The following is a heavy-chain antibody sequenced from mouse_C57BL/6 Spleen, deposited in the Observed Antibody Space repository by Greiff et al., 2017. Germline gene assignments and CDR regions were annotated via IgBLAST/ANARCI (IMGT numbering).Heavy chain of an antibody. CDR1: GYTFTGYW. CDR3: ARRGANWGLFDY. J-gene: IGHJ2*01. D-gene: IGHD4-1*01. CDR2: IYPGGGYT. V-gene: IGHV1-63*01. Sequence: QVQLQQSGAELMKPGASVKLSCKATGYTFTGYWIGWAKQRPGHGLEWIGDIYPGGGYTNYNEKFKGKATLTADKSSSTAYMQFSSLTSEDSAIYYCARRGANWGLFDYWGQGTTLTVSS.